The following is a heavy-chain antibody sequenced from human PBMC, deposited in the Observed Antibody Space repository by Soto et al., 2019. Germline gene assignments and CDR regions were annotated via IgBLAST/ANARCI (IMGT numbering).Heavy chain of an antibody. CDR1: GGTFSSYA. J-gene: IGHJ6*02. D-gene: IGHD6-13*01. Sequence: QVQLVQSGAEVKKPGSSVKVSCKASGGTFSSYAISWVRQAPGQGLEWMGGIIPIFGTANYAQKFQGRVTITADESTGTAYMELSSLRSEDTAVYYCARVGAAAGTPEYYYGMDVWGQGTTVTVSS. V-gene: IGHV1-69*12. CDR3: ARVGAAAGTPEYYYGMDV. CDR2: IIPIFGTA.